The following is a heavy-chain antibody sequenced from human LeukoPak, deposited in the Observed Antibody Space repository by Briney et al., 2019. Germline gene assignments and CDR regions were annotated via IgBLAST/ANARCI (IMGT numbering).Heavy chain of an antibody. D-gene: IGHD5-18*01. CDR3: AKDVKGYSYDTYYYYYYMDV. Sequence: PGGSLRLSCAASGFTVSSNYMSWVRQAPGKGLEWVSAISGSGGSTYYADSVKGRFTISRDNSKNTLYLQMNSLRAEDTAVYYCAKDVKGYSYDTYYYYYYMDVWGKGTTVTVSS. CDR1: GFTVSSNY. CDR2: ISGSGGST. V-gene: IGHV3-23*01. J-gene: IGHJ6*03.